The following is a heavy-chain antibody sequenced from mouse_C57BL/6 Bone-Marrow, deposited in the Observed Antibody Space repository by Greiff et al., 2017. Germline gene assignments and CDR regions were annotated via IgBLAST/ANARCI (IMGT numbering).Heavy chain of an antibody. Sequence: VQLQESGAELARPGASVKLSCKASGYTFTSYGISWVKQRTGQGLEWIGEIYPRSGNTYYNEKFKGKATLTADKSSSTAYMELRSLTAEDSAVYFWARVGRFDYAMDYWGQGTSLTVSS. J-gene: IGHJ4*01. D-gene: IGHD3-3*01. CDR2: IYPRSGNT. V-gene: IGHV1-81*01. CDR1: GYTFTSYG. CDR3: ARVGRFDYAMDY.